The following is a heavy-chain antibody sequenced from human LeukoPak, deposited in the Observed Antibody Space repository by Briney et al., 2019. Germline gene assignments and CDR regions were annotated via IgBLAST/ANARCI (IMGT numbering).Heavy chain of an antibody. CDR3: ARDGRQLVDY. CDR1: GFTFRSYG. V-gene: IGHV3-33*01. CDR2: IWYNGGRK. D-gene: IGHD6-13*01. J-gene: IGHJ4*02. Sequence: PGGSLRLACVASGFTFRSYGMYWVRQSPGKGLEWVAFIWYNGGRKYYPDSVKGRFTISRDNSKNTLYLQMNNLRAEDTAVYYCARDGRQLVDYWGQGTLVTVSS.